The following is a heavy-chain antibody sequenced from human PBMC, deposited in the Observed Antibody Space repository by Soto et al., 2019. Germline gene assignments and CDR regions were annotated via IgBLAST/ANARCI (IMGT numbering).Heavy chain of an antibody. V-gene: IGHV3-30*18. CDR3: AKAKTRDGYNYYYYYYGMDV. J-gene: IGHJ6*02. CDR2: ISYDGSNK. CDR1: GFTFSSYG. Sequence: PGGSLRLSCAASGFTFSSYGMHWVRQAPGKGLEWVAVISYDGSNKYYADSVKGRFTISRDNSKNTLYLQMNSLRAEDTAVYYCAKAKTRDGYNYYYYYYGMDVWGQGTTVTVSS. D-gene: IGHD5-12*01.